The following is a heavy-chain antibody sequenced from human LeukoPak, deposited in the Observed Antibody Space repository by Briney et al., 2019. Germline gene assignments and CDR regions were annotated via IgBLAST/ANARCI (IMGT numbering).Heavy chain of an antibody. V-gene: IGHV1-18*01. J-gene: IGHJ4*02. Sequence: ASVKVSCKASGYTFTSYGISWVRQAPGQGLEWMGWISAYNGNTNYAQKLQGRVTMTTDTSTSTVYMELSSLRSEDTAVYYCARPHSIAALDYWGQGTLVTVSS. CDR2: ISAYNGNT. CDR1: GYTFTSYG. CDR3: ARPHSIAALDY. D-gene: IGHD6-13*01.